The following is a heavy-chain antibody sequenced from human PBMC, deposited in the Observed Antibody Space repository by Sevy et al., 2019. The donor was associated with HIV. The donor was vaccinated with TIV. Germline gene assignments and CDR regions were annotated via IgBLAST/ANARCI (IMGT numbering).Heavy chain of an antibody. CDR3: GGVWGAGGFGI. CDR2: IYYSGST. D-gene: IGHD3-16*01. Sequence: SETLSLTCTVSGGSISSGGYYWSWIRQHPGKGLEWIGYIYYSGSTYYNPSLKSRVTISVDTSKNQFSLKLSFVTAADTAGYYCGGVWGAGGFGIRGQGTKVPV. V-gene: IGHV4-31*03. J-gene: IGHJ3*02. CDR1: GGSISSGGYY.